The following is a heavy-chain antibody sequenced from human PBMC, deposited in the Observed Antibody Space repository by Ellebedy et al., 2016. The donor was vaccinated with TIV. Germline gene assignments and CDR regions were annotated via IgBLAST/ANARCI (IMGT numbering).Heavy chain of an antibody. D-gene: IGHD1-1*01. CDR1: GDSISSSSDY. J-gene: IGHJ6*03. CDR3: ARVHCSITTCDYYYMDV. Sequence: SETLSLXXTASGDSISSSSDYWVWIRQPPGKGLEWIGTISNRDRTDYNPSLKSRVFILVDASKNQFFLKLTSVTAADTAVYYCARVHCSITTCDYYYMDVWGKGATVTVSS. CDR2: ISNRDRT. V-gene: IGHV4-39*01.